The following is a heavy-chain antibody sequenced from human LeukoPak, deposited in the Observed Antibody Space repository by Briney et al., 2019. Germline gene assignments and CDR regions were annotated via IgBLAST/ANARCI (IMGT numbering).Heavy chain of an antibody. CDR1: GGSFSGYY. D-gene: IGHD3-10*01. J-gene: IGHJ6*03. CDR2: ISGSGGST. V-gene: IGHV3-23*01. Sequence: PSETLSLTCAVYGGSFSGYYWSWIRQAPGKGLEWVSAISGSGGSTYYADSVKGRFTISRDNSKNTLYLQMNSLRAEDTAVYYCAKDLNGSGSYYLTLYYYYMDVWGKGTTVTVSS. CDR3: AKDLNGSGSYYLTLYYYYMDV.